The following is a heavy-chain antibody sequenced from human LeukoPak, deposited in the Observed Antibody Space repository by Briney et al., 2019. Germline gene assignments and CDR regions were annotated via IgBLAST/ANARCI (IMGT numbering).Heavy chain of an antibody. CDR2: INNDGSST. V-gene: IGHV3-74*01. D-gene: IGHD2-21*02. CDR1: GFTFSSYW. CDR3: ARDRTETAIDY. Sequence: GGSLRLSCAASGFTFSSYWMHWVRQAPGKGLVWVSHINNDGSSTSYADSVKGRFTISRDNAKNTLYLQMNSLRTEDTAVYYCARDRTETAIDYWGQGTLVTVSS. J-gene: IGHJ4*02.